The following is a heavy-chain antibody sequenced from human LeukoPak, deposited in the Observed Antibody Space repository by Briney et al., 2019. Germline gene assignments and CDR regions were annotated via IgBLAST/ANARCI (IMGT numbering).Heavy chain of an antibody. CDR3: ARDQENYYDSSGSYYFDY. CDR2: ISAYNGNT. V-gene: IGHV1-18*01. CDR1: GYTFTSYG. Sequence: ASVKVSCKASGYTFTSYGISWLRQAPGQGLEWMGWISAYNGNTNYAQKLQGRVTMTTYTSTSTAYMELRSLSSDDTAVYYCARDQENYYDSSGSYYFDYWGQGTLVTVSS. J-gene: IGHJ4*02. D-gene: IGHD3-22*01.